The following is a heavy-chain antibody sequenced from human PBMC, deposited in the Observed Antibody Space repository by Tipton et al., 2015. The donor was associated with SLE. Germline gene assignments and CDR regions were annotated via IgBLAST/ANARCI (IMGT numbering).Heavy chain of an antibody. CDR1: GFIFSDYS. D-gene: IGHD3-10*01. J-gene: IGHJ5*02. Sequence: SLRLSCAASGFIFSDYSMNWVRQAPGKGLEWVSSISSSSRYIYHAESLKGRFTLSRDNSKNTLYLQMNSLRTEDTAVYYCATRGAWGQGTLVTVSS. V-gene: IGHV3-21*04. CDR3: ATRGA. CDR2: ISSSSRYI.